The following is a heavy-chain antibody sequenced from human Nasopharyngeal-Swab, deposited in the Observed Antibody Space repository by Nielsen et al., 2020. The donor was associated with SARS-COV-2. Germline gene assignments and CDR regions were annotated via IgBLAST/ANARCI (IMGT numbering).Heavy chain of an antibody. CDR3: ARHHGWTFDY. D-gene: IGHD1-14*01. CDR1: GITFSTYW. CDR2: IKHDGSEK. J-gene: IGHJ4*02. Sequence: GALKISCAASGITFSTYWMSWVRQAPGKGLEWVANIKHDGSEKYYVDSVKGRFTVSRDNAKNSLFLQMNSLRAEDTAVYYCARHHGWTFDYWGQGTLVTVSS. V-gene: IGHV3-7*02.